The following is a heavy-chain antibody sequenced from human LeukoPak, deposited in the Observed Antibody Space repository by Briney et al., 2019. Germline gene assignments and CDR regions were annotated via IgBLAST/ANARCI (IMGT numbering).Heavy chain of an antibody. V-gene: IGHV4-59*01. Sequence: SETLSLTCTVSGGSICSYYWSWIRQPPGKGLEWIGYIYYSGSTNYNPSLKSRVTISVDTSKNQFSLKLSSVTAADTAVYYCARGGLRYFDWTMDYWGQGTLVTVSS. J-gene: IGHJ4*02. D-gene: IGHD3-9*01. CDR1: GGSICSYY. CDR3: ARGGLRYFDWTMDY. CDR2: IYYSGST.